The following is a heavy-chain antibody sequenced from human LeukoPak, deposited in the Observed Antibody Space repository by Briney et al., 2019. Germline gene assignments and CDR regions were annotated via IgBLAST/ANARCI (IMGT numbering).Heavy chain of an antibody. CDR1: GLTFTDFW. D-gene: IGHD2-2*01. Sequence: GGSLRLSCAASGLTFTDFWMNWVRLAPGRGLEWLANINPYGTEKYYVGSVKGRFAISRDNAKNEVYLEMNSLRAEDTGVYYCSGRDSSRSPRAYWGQGALVSVSS. CDR2: INPYGTEK. J-gene: IGHJ4*02. V-gene: IGHV3-7*01. CDR3: SGRDSSRSPRAY.